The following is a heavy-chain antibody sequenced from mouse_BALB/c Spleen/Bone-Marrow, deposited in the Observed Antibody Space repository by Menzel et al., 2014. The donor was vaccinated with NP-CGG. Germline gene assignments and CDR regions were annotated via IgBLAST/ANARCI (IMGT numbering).Heavy chain of an antibody. D-gene: IGHD2-3*01. V-gene: IGHV5-6-3*01. J-gene: IGHJ3*01. CDR3: ARDGYYVGFAY. CDR2: INSNGDTT. CDR1: GFTFSNYG. Sequence: EVKVVESGGGLVQPGGSLKLSCAASGFTFSNYGMSWVRQTPDKRLELVATINSNGDTTYYSDSVKGRFTISRDNAKNTLYLQMNSLKSEDTAMYYYARDGYYVGFAYWGQGTLVTVSA.